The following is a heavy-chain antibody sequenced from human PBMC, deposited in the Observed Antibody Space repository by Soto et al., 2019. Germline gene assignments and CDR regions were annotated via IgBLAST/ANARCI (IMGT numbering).Heavy chain of an antibody. D-gene: IGHD3-16*01. CDR3: VRIRYQLPSSVLWLDP. J-gene: IGHJ5*02. Sequence: EALSLTSADYGGFLSESYWGRIRQPPGKGLEGIGEINHVGGTNYNPSLKSRVTMSVDTSQNQFSLSLISVTAADTAMYFCVRIRYQLPSSVLWLDPWGQGTPVTVSS. V-gene: IGHV4-34*01. CDR2: INHVGGT. CDR1: GGFLSESY.